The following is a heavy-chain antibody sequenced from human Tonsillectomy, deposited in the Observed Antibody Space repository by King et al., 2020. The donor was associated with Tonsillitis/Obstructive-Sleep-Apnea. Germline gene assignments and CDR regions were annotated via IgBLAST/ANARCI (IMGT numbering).Heavy chain of an antibody. CDR2: INGDGRST. J-gene: IGHJ4*02. CDR3: ARDYPDFWSGYSNFPFDY. Sequence: VQLVESGGGLVQPGGSLRLSCAASGLTFSSYWMHWVRQAPGKGLVWVSRINGDGRSTTYADSVKGRFTISRDNAKKTLYMQMNSLRAEETAVYYCARDYPDFWSGYSNFPFDYWGQGTLVTVSS. D-gene: IGHD3-3*01. CDR1: GLTFSSYW. V-gene: IGHV3-74*01.